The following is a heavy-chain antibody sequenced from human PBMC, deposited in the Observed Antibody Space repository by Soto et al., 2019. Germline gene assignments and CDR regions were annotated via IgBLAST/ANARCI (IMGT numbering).Heavy chain of an antibody. D-gene: IGHD3-3*01. CDR2: ISAYNGNT. CDR1: GYTFTSYG. CDR3: ARRPGWIFGVVTVVVDYGLDV. J-gene: IGHJ6*02. V-gene: IGHV1-18*01. Sequence: QVQLVQSGAEVKKPGASVKVSCKASGYTFTSYGISWVRQAPGQGLEWMGWISAYNGNTNYAQKLQGRVTMTTDTSTSTAYMELRSVRSDDAAVDYCARRPGWIFGVVTVVVDYGLDVWGQGTTVTVSS.